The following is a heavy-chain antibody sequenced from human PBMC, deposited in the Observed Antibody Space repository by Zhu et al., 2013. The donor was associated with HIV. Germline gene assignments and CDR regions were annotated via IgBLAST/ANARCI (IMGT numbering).Heavy chain of an antibody. CDR1: GYTFTSYG. J-gene: IGHJ6*03. CDR2: ISAYNGNT. Sequence: QVQLVQSGAEVKKPGASVKVSCKASGYTFTSYGISWVRQAPGQGLEWMGWISAYNGNTNHAQKLQGRVTMTTDTSTSTAYMELRSPRSDDTAVYYCARVVPAAIGHYYYMDVWGKRDHGSTVSS. CDR3: ARVVPAAIGHYYYMDV. V-gene: IGHV1-18*01. D-gene: IGHD2-2*02.